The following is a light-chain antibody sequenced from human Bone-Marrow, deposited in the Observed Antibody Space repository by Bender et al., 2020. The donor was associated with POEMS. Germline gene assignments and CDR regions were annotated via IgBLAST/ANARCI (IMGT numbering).Light chain of an antibody. Sequence: QSVLNQPPSASGTPGQSVIISCSGTDSNFGGNNVNWYQHLPGSAPRLVAYSNYQRPSGVPARFSGSKSGTSASLAIGGLRFEDEAVYYCAAWDDRLSGWVFGGGTKLTVL. CDR1: DSNFGGNN. CDR2: SNY. V-gene: IGLV1-47*02. CDR3: AAWDDRLSGWV. J-gene: IGLJ3*02.